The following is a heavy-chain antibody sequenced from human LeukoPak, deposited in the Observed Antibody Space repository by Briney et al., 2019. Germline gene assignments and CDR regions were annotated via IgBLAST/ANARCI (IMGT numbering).Heavy chain of an antibody. CDR2: IYHSGST. D-gene: IGHD3-22*01. Sequence: PSQTLSLTCAVSGGSISSGGYSWSWIRQPPGKGLEWIGYIYHSGSTYYNPSLKSRDTISVDRSKNQFSLKLSSVTAADTAVYYCARGVKYYYDSSGYYSPEYFQHWGQGTLVTVSS. V-gene: IGHV4-30-2*01. J-gene: IGHJ1*01. CDR1: GGSISSGGYS. CDR3: ARGVKYYYDSSGYYSPEYFQH.